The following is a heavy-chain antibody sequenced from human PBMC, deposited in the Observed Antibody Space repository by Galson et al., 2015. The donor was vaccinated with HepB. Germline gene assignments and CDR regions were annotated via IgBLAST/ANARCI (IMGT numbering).Heavy chain of an antibody. CDR1: GFTFSSYS. D-gene: IGHD3-10*01. J-gene: IGHJ6*02. V-gene: IGHV3-48*04. CDR2: ISSSTSSI. CDR3: ARDRGGSGSYLSYYYDMDV. Sequence: SLRLSCATSGFTFSSYSMNWVRQAPRKGLEWVSYISSSTSSIDYADSVKGRFTISRDNAKNSLYLQMISLRAEDTAVYYCARDRGGSGSYLSYYYDMDVWGQGTTVTVSS.